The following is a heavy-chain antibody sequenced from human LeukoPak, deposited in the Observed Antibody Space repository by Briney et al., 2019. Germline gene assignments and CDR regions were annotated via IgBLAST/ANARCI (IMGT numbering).Heavy chain of an antibody. D-gene: IGHD3-22*01. V-gene: IGHV3-23*01. CDR2: ISGSGGST. CDR1: GFTFSSYS. CDR3: AKDLDNVYYDSSGIFDY. Sequence: GGSLRLSCAASGFTFSSYSMNWVRQAPGKGLEWVSAISGSGGSTYYADSVKGRFTISRDNSKNTLYLQMNSLRAEDTAVYYCAKDLDNVYYDSSGIFDYWGQGTLVTVSS. J-gene: IGHJ4*02.